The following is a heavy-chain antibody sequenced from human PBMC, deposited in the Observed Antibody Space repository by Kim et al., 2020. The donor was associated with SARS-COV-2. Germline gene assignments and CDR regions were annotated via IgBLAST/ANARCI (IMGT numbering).Heavy chain of an antibody. D-gene: IGHD4-4*01. CDR3: ARAPDGYSLFDY. CDR1: GYTFTGYY. CDR2: INPNSGGT. V-gene: IGHV1-2*06. J-gene: IGHJ4*02. Sequence: ASVKVSYKASGYTFTGYYMHWVRQAPGQGLEWMGRINPNSGGTNYAQKFQGRVTMTRDTSISTAYMELSRLRSDDTAVYYCARAPDGYSLFDYWGQGTLVTVSS.